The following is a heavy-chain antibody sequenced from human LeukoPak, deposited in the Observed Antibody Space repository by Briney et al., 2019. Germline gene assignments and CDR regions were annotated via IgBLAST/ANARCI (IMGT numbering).Heavy chain of an antibody. Sequence: PGGSLRLSCTASAFNLSRFAMTWVRQAPGKGLEWVSSLSGSGRDTYYADSVKGRFTISRDSSKSTLFLRMNSLRVEDTAVYYRAKVRPGYSHYFYFMDVWAEGTTVTVSS. CDR1: AFNLSRFA. CDR3: AKVRPGYSHYFYFMDV. D-gene: IGHD5-18*01. CDR2: LSGSGRDT. V-gene: IGHV3-23*01. J-gene: IGHJ6*03.